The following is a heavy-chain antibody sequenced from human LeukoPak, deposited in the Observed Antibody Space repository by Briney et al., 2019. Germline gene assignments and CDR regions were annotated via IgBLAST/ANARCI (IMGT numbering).Heavy chain of an antibody. V-gene: IGHV4-39*01. CDR2: IYSSGST. Sequence: SETLSLTCTVVGGSISSSSDYVGWIREPPVKGLEWIGSIYSSGSTYYNPSLKRRLTISVDKSNNQFSLKLSSVPAAATAVYYCARHAPRAWELRDPWGQGTLVTVSS. J-gene: IGHJ5*02. D-gene: IGHD1-26*01. CDR1: GGSISSSSDY. CDR3: ARHAPRAWELRDP.